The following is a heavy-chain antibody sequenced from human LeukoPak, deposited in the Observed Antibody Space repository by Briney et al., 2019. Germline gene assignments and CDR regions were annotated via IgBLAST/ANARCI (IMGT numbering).Heavy chain of an antibody. D-gene: IGHD6-19*01. CDR3: ARANRPFHSSGRYKDY. Sequence: GGSLRLSCAASGFTFSSYAMHWVRQAPGKGLEWVALISYDGSNQNYADSVKGRFTISRDNPKNTLYLQMNSLRAEDTAVYYCARANRPFHSSGRYKDYWGQGTLVTVSS. J-gene: IGHJ4*02. V-gene: IGHV3-30-3*01. CDR1: GFTFSSYA. CDR2: ISYDGSNQ.